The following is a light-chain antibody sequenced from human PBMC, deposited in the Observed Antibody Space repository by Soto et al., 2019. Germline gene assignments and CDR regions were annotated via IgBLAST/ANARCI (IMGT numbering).Light chain of an antibody. V-gene: IGKV1-5*01. CDR2: DAS. CDR3: KQYHSYWK. Sequence: IQITHSPSSLSASVVDRVTITCLASQNIRSRLAWFQQKPGKAPKLLIYDASSLESGVPQRFSGSGSGTEFTLTISSLQTDDFSTYYCKQYHSYWKFGQGTKVDIK. J-gene: IGKJ1*01. CDR1: QNIRSR.